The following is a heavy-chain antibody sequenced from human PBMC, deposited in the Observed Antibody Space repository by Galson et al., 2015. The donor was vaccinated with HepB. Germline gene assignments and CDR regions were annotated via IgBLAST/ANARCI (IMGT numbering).Heavy chain of an antibody. CDR3: ARDEAGAAAGTYYYFDY. V-gene: IGHV1-2*02. J-gene: IGHJ4*02. CDR1: GYTFTGYY. D-gene: IGHD6-13*01. CDR2: INPNSGGT. Sequence: SVKVSCKASGYTFTGYYMHWVRQAPGQGLEWMGWINPNSGGTNYAQKFQGRVTMARDTSISTAYMELSRLRSDDTAVYYCARDEAGAAAGTYYYFDYWGQGTLVTVSS.